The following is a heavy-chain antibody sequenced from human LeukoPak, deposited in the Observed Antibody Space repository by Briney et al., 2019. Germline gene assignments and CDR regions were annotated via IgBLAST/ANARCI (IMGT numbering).Heavy chain of an antibody. V-gene: IGHV3-23*01. J-gene: IGHJ4*02. D-gene: IGHD1-20*01. Sequence: GGSLRLSCAASGFTFSSYAMSWVRQAPGKGLEWVSAISGSGGYTYYADSVKGRFAISRDNSKNSMDLQMNSLRAEDTAVYYCARGRNNFRYWGQGTLVTVSS. CDR2: ISGSGGYT. CDR3: ARGRNNFRY. CDR1: GFTFSSYA.